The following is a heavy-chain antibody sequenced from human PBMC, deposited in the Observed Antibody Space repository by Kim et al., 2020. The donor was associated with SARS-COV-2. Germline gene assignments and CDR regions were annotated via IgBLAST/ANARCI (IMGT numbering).Heavy chain of an antibody. J-gene: IGHJ3*02. D-gene: IGHD2-21*02. CDR2: IWYDGSNK. CDR3: ARGGGDSADAFDI. V-gene: IGHV3-33*01. CDR1: GFTFSSYG. Sequence: GGSLRLSCAVSGFTFSSYGMHWVRQAPGKGLEWVAVIWYDGSNKFYADSVKGRFTISRDNSKNTLYLQMNSLRAEDTAVYYCARGGGDSADAFDIWGQGT.